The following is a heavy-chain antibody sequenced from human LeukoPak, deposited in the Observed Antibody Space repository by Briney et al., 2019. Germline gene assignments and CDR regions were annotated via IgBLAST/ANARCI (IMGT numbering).Heavy chain of an antibody. Sequence: GASVKVSCKASGGTFSSYAISWVRQAPGQGPEWMGLISPTGGSTAYAQKFQGRVTLTRDMSTSTDYLELSSLRSEDTAVYYCARDNSVRDEAWWFYPWGQGTLVTVSS. V-gene: IGHV1-46*01. J-gene: IGHJ5*02. D-gene: IGHD5-24*01. CDR2: ISPTGGST. CDR3: ARDNSVRDEAWWFYP. CDR1: GGTFSSYA.